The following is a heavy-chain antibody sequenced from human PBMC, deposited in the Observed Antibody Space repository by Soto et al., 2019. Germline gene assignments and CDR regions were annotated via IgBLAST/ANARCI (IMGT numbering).Heavy chain of an antibody. CDR3: ARVPTYYYDSSGYSDY. J-gene: IGHJ4*02. CDR1: GFTFSSYA. V-gene: IGHV3-30-3*01. D-gene: IGHD3-22*01. Sequence: GGSLRLSCAASGFTFSSYAMHWVRQAPGKGLEWVAVISYDGSNKYYADSVKGRFTISRDNSKNTLYLQMNSLRAEDTAVYYCARVPTYYYDSSGYSDYWGQGTLVTVSS. CDR2: ISYDGSNK.